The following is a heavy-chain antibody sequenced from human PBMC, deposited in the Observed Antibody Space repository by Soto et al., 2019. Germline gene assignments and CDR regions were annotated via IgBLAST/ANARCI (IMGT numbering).Heavy chain of an antibody. V-gene: IGHV1-18*01. CDR2: ISGYNGNT. CDR1: GNTNFNTG. CDR3: ARKSSTSSLFDP. Sequence: ASVKASCKAPGNTNFNTGIRWVRQAPGQRNEWMGWISGYNGNTNYAQKFQARVTMTPDISTRTAYMELRSLRSDDTALYYCARKSSTSSLFDPWGQGTLVTVSA. J-gene: IGHJ5*02. D-gene: IGHD2-2*01.